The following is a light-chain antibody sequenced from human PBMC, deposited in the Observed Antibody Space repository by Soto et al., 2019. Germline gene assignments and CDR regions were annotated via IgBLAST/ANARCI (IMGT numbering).Light chain of an antibody. Sequence: QSVLTQPASVSGSPGQSITISCTATSSDVGGDNYVSWYQQHPGKAPKLMIYDVSNRPSGVSNRFSGSKSGNTASLTISGLQAEEEAEYYCSSYTSTTVVFGGGTKLTVL. CDR1: SSDVGGDNY. V-gene: IGLV2-14*01. CDR3: SSYTSTTVV. J-gene: IGLJ2*01. CDR2: DVS.